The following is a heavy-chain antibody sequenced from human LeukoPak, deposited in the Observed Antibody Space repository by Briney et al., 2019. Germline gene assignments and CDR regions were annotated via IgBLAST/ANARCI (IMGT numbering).Heavy chain of an antibody. J-gene: IGHJ5*02. D-gene: IGHD5-12*01. CDR1: GGTFSSYA. CDR2: IIPIFGTA. CDR3: AGGPLDHKVYSGGDNWFDP. Sequence: SVKVSCKASGGTFSSYAISWVRQAPGQGLEWMGGIIPIFGTANYAQKFQGRVTITADESTSTAYMELSSLRSEDTAVYYCAGGPLDHKVYSGGDNWFDPWGQGTLVTVSS. V-gene: IGHV1-69*13.